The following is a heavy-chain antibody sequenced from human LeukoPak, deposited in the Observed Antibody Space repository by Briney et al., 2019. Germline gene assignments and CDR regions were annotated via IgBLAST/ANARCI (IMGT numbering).Heavy chain of an antibody. J-gene: IGHJ4*02. CDR3: AKAPTYSSSWYVDY. Sequence: GRSLRLSCAASGFTFSSYGMHWVRQAPGKGLEWVAVISYDGSNKYYADSVKGRFTISRDNSKNTLYLQMNSLRAEDTAVYYCAKAPTYSSSWYVDYWGQGTLVTVSS. D-gene: IGHD6-13*01. CDR1: GFTFSSYG. V-gene: IGHV3-30*18. CDR2: ISYDGSNK.